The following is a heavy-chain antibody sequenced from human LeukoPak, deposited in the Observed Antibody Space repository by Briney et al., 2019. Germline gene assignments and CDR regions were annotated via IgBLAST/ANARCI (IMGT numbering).Heavy chain of an antibody. V-gene: IGHV1-69*04. CDR1: GGTFSSYA. Sequence: ASVKVSCKASGGTFSSYAISWVRQAPGQGLEWLGRIIPILSIANYAQKFQGRVTITADKSTSTAYMELSSLRSEDTAVNYCASSIAVHSDYWGQGTLVTVSS. J-gene: IGHJ4*02. CDR3: ASSIAVHSDY. CDR2: IIPILSIA. D-gene: IGHD6-19*01.